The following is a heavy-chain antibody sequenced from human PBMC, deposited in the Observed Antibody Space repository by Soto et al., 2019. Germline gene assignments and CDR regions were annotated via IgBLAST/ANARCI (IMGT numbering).Heavy chain of an antibody. D-gene: IGHD5-12*01. V-gene: IGHV5-51*01. J-gene: IGHJ3*02. CDR1: GYSFPTYW. CDR3: ARSRVSTPRLEDPFDI. Sequence: ESLTISFAGSGYSFPTYWLALVRQTPGRGLEYMGIIYPGDSDSRYSPAFQGQVTISADKSINTAYLQWTSLKASDTAIYYCARSRVSTPRLEDPFDIWGQGTMVTV. CDR2: IYPGDSDS.